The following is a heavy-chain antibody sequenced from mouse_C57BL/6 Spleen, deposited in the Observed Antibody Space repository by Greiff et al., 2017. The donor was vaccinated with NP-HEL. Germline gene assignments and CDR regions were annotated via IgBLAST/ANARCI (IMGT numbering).Heavy chain of an antibody. CDR1: GYAFSSYW. CDR3: TREGDAYDVPFAY. Sequence: QVQLQQSGAELVKPGASVKISCKASGYAFSSYWMNWVKQRPGKGLEWIGQIYPGDGDTNYNGKFKGKATLTADKSASTAYMQLSSLTSEDSAVYFCTREGDAYDVPFAYWGKGTPVTVSA. J-gene: IGHJ3*01. V-gene: IGHV1-80*01. CDR2: IYPGDGDT. D-gene: IGHD2-2*01.